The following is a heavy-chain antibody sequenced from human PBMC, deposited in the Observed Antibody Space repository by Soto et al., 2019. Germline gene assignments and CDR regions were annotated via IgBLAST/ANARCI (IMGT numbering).Heavy chain of an antibody. CDR1: GFTFTGAW. J-gene: IGHJ4*02. CDR3: TTSGRDTDMVNYFVH. Sequence: PGGSLRLSCAASGFTFTGAWMNWVRQAPGEGLEWVGRIKSTTDYEPTDYAAPVKGRFIISRDDSKNRLYLQMNSLITEDTAVYYCTTSGRDTDMVNYFVHWGQGT. V-gene: IGHV3-15*01. D-gene: IGHD5-18*01. CDR2: IKSTTDYEPT.